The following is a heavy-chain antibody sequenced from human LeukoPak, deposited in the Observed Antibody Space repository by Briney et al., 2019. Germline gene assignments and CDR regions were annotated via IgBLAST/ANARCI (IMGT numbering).Heavy chain of an antibody. CDR1: GFTFTSYA. CDR2: ISYDGSNK. V-gene: IGHV3-30-3*01. Sequence: GGSLRLSCAASGFTFTSYAMSWVRQAPGKGLEWVAVISYDGSNKYYADSVKGRFTISRDNSKNTLYLQMNSLRAEDTAVYYCAREGYYYDSSGYSNWFDPWGQGTLVTVSS. J-gene: IGHJ5*02. D-gene: IGHD3-22*01. CDR3: AREGYYYDSSGYSNWFDP.